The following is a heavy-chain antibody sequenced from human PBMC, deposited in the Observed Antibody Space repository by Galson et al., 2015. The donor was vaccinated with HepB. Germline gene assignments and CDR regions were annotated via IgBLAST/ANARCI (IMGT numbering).Heavy chain of an antibody. Sequence: SLRLSCAASGFTFSSYAMTWVRQAPGKGLEWVATVSGSGFSTYYADSVKGRFTISRDNSKNTLYLQTNSLRAEDTAVYNCAKVVTAAFDYWGQGTLLTVSS. J-gene: IGHJ4*02. CDR1: GFTFSSYA. CDR2: VSGSGFST. CDR3: AKVVTAAFDY. D-gene: IGHD1-20*01. V-gene: IGHV3-23*01.